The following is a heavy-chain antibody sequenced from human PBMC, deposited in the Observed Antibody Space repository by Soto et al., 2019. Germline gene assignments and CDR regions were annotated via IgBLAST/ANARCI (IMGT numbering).Heavy chain of an antibody. J-gene: IGHJ4*02. V-gene: IGHV3-30*19. CDR1: GFTYTTYT. Sequence: QVQLVESGGGVVQPGRSLRLSCAASGFTYTTYTMHWVRQAPGKGLEWVAVISYDGNNKFYADSVKGRFTISRDSTKQTLDLQMTRLRPDDTAMYYCARDGVSSAEPTCNYGTSFDYWGQGVLVTVSS. D-gene: IGHD3-16*01. CDR2: ISYDGNNK. CDR3: ARDGVSSAEPTCNYGTSFDY.